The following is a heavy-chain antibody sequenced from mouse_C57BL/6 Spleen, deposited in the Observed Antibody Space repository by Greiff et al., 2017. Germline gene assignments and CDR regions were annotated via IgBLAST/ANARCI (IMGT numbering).Heavy chain of an antibody. CDR2: IYPSDSET. Sequence: VQLQQPGAELVRPGSSVKLSCKASGYTFTSYWMDWVKQRPGQGLEWIGNIYPSDSETHYNQKFKDKATLTVDKSSSTAYMQLSSLTSEDSAVYYCARYTTVVARDYWGQGTTLTVSS. CDR1: GYTFTSYW. V-gene: IGHV1-61*01. J-gene: IGHJ2*01. CDR3: ARYTTVVARDY. D-gene: IGHD1-1*01.